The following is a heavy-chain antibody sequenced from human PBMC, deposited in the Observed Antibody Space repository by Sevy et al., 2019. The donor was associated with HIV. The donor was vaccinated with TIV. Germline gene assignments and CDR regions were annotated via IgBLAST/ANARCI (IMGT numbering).Heavy chain of an antibody. D-gene: IGHD6-13*01. CDR2: IYSYGET. Sequence: SETLSLTCTVSGASIRDSSYYWAWIRQPPGKGLEWIGNIYSYGETYYNSSLKSRVTISVDTSKNQFSLSLTSVTAADTAIYFCARSMEQQLDAFDIWGQGTMVNVSS. J-gene: IGHJ3*02. CDR1: GASIRDSSYY. V-gene: IGHV4-39*01. CDR3: ARSMEQQLDAFDI.